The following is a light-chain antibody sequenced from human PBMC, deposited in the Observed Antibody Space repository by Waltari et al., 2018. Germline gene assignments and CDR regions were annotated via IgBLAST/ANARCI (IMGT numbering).Light chain of an antibody. J-gene: IGKJ2*03. CDR2: AAS. CDR1: QGISNW. Sequence: DIQMTQSQFSLSASVGEKVTITCHASQGISNWLAWYQQKPGKPPKPLIYAASSLQSGVPSRFSGSGSGTDFTLTISSLQPQDFATYYCQQYDDLPYSFGQGTKVEIK. CDR3: QQYDDLPYS. V-gene: IGKV1D-16*01.